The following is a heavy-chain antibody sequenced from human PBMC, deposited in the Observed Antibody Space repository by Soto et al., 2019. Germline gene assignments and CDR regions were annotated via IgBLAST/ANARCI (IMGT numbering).Heavy chain of an antibody. D-gene: IGHD2-2*01. CDR2: IIPILGIA. Sequence: QVQLVQSGAEVKKPGSSVKVSCKASGGTFSSYTISWVRQAPGQGLEWMGRIIPILGIANYAQKFQGRVTITADKSTSTAYMELSSLRSEDTAVYYCATICSSPSCYYFDYWGQGTLVTVSS. CDR3: ATICSSPSCYYFDY. V-gene: IGHV1-69*02. CDR1: GGTFSSYT. J-gene: IGHJ4*02.